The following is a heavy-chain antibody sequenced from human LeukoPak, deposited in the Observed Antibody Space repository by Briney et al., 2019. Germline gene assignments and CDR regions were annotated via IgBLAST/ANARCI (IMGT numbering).Heavy chain of an antibody. V-gene: IGHV3-7*01. CDR2: IKQDGSEK. Sequence: GGSLRLSCAASGFTFSRYWMSWVRQAPGKGLEWVANIKQDGSEKNYVDSVKDRFTISRDNAKNSLYLQINSLRAEDTAVYYCASLDANMVNGDYWGQGTLVTVSS. CDR3: ASLDANMVNGDY. J-gene: IGHJ4*02. D-gene: IGHD5-18*01. CDR1: GFTFSRYW.